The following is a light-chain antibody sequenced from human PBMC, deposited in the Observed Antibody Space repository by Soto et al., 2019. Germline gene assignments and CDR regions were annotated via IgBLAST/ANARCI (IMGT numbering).Light chain of an antibody. CDR3: QQSSNSPQT. Sequence: ILMSHTPTSLSFSLQELLTITFRASQSISSYLNWYQQKPGKPPRLLIYAASSLQSGVPSRFSGSGSGTDFTLTISSLQPEDFATYSCQQSSNSPQTLGRGTRWIS. CDR2: AAS. V-gene: IGKV1-39*01. CDR1: QSISSY. J-gene: IGKJ1*01.